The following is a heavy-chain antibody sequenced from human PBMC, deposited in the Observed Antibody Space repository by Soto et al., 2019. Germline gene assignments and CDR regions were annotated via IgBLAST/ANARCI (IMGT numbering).Heavy chain of an antibody. CDR2: IIPIFGTA. J-gene: IGHJ6*02. Sequence: SVKVSCKASGGTFSSYAISWVRQAPGQGLEWMGGIIPIFGTANYAQKFQGRVTITADESTSTAYMELSSLRSEDTAVYYCASGYSYGYPYYYYYGMDVWGQGTTVTVSS. CDR1: GGTFSSYA. D-gene: IGHD5-18*01. CDR3: ASGYSYGYPYYYYYGMDV. V-gene: IGHV1-69*13.